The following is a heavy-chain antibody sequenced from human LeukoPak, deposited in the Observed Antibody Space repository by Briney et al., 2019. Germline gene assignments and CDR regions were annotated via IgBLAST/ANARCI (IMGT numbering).Heavy chain of an antibody. CDR1: GFTFGDYA. J-gene: IGHJ4*02. D-gene: IGHD6-19*01. CDR3: TRDTGSGWPQSFDY. Sequence: PGRSLRLSCTASGFTFGDYAMSWVRQAPGKGLEWVGFIRSKAYGGTTEYAASVKGRFTISRDDSKSIAYLQMNSLKTEDTAVYYCTRDTGSGWPQSFDYWGQGTLVTVSS. V-gene: IGHV3-49*04. CDR2: IRSKAYGGTT.